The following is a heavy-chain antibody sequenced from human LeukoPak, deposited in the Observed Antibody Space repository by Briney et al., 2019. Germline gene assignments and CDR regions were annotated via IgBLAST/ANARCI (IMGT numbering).Heavy chain of an antibody. Sequence: GGSLRLSCAASGFTVSSNYMSWVRQAPGKGLEWVSVIYSGGSTYYADSVKGRFTISRDNSKNTLYLQMNSLRAEDTAVYYCARARRDSIAAAGLFDYWGQGTLVTVSS. CDR1: GFTVSSNY. CDR2: IYSGGST. V-gene: IGHV3-66*01. J-gene: IGHJ4*02. CDR3: ARARRDSIAAAGLFDY. D-gene: IGHD6-13*01.